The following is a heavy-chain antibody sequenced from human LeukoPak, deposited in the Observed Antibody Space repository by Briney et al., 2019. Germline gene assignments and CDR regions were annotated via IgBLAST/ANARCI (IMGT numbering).Heavy chain of an antibody. CDR1: GFTFTSYP. CDR3: ARDPFDY. Sequence: TGRSLRLSCVASGFTFTSYPIHWVRQAPGKGLEWVAVISDDGRDKYHADSVKGRFTISRDNSKNTLYLQMNSLRAEDTAVYYCARDPFDYWGQGTLVTVSS. V-gene: IGHV3-30*04. J-gene: IGHJ4*02. CDR2: ISDDGRDK.